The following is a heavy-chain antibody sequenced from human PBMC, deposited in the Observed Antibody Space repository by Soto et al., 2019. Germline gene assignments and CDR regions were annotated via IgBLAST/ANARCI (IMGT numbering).Heavy chain of an antibody. V-gene: IGHV3-13*04. CDR1: GFTFSSYD. D-gene: IGHD6-13*01. Sequence: GGSLRLSCAASGFTFSSYDMHWVRQATGKGLEWVSAIGTAGDTYYPGSVKGRFTISRENAKNSLYLQMNSLRAGDTAVYYCAREGIAAAGNLYGMHVWGQGTTVTVSS. CDR3: AREGIAAAGNLYGMHV. J-gene: IGHJ6*02. CDR2: IGTAGDT.